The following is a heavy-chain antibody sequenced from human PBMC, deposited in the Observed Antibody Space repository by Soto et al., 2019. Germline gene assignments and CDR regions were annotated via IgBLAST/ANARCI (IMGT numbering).Heavy chain of an antibody. CDR1: GGTFSSYA. D-gene: IGHD2-2*01. Sequence: GASVKVSGKASGGTFSSYAISWVRQAPGQGLEWMGGIIPIFGTANYAQKFQGRVTITADESTSTAYMKLSSLRSEDTAVYYCASRSEPAASPIYYYGMDVWGQGTTVTVSS. CDR2: IIPIFGTA. J-gene: IGHJ6*02. CDR3: ASRSEPAASPIYYYGMDV. V-gene: IGHV1-69*13.